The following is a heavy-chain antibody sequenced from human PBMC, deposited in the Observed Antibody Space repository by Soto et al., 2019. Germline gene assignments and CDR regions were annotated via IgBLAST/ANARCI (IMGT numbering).Heavy chain of an antibody. V-gene: IGHV4-59*01. Sequence: SVTLCLPCPVSGVALRGYFWSWISQHPGKGLGWIGPTDYTADTKYNPSLESRATISADPPREQFSLRLGPDTAADMALYYSAGSKNRDFVFDYCGQGALVTV. CDR2: TDYTADT. D-gene: IGHD3-3*01. J-gene: IGHJ4*02. CDR3: AGSKNRDFVFDY. CDR1: GVALRGYF.